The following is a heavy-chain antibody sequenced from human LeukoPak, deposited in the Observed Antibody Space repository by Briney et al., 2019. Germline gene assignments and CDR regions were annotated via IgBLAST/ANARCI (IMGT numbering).Heavy chain of an antibody. CDR3: TTVAVLSFSGYVV. J-gene: IGHJ4*02. Sequence: GGSLRLSCAASGFTFINAWMNWVRQAPGKGLEWVGRIKSKTDGGTTDYAAPVKGRFTISRDDSKNTLYLQMSSLKTEDTAVYYCTTVAVLSFSGYVVWGQGTLVTVSS. V-gene: IGHV3-15*01. CDR1: GFTFINAW. D-gene: IGHD3-22*01. CDR2: IKSKTDGGTT.